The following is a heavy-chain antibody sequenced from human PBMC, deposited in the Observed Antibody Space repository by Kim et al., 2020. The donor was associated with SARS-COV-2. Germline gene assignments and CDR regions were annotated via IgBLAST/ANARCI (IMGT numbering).Heavy chain of an antibody. CDR1: GITFSDYY. CDR2: ISSSGSTI. V-gene: IGHV3-11*01. J-gene: IGHJ4*02. D-gene: IGHD5-18*01. Sequence: GGSLRLSCAASGITFSDYYMSWIRQAPGKGLEWVSYISSSGSTIYYADSVKGRFTISRDNAKNSLYLQMNSLRAEDTAVYYCARDGDTAMACFDYWGQGTLVTVSS. CDR3: ARDGDTAMACFDY.